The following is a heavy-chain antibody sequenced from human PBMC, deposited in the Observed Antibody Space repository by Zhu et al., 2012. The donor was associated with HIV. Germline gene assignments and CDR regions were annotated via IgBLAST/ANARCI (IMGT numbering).Heavy chain of an antibody. Sequence: QVQLQQWGAGLLNPSETLSLTCAVYGGSFSGYYWSWIRQPPGKGLEWIGEINHSGSTNYNPSLKSRATISIDTSKNQFSLKLSSVTAADTAVYYCARLKIRSDIYYFDYWGQGTLVTVSS. D-gene: IGHD2-21*01. V-gene: IGHV4-34*02. CDR3: ARLKIRSDIYYFDY. J-gene: IGHJ4*02. CDR1: GGSFSGYY. CDR2: INHSGST.